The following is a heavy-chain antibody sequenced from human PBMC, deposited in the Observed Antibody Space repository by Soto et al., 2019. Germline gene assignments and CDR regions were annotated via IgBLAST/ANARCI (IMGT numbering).Heavy chain of an antibody. V-gene: IGHV3-74*01. Sequence: EVPLVESGGGLVQPGGSLRLSCTASGFTFSGFWMHWVRQAPGKGLVWVSRINGDGSVTNYADSVKGRFTISRDNAKNTLYLQMNSLRVEDTAVYYWVRVQETSGWGAFDYWGQGTLVTVSS. CDR3: VRVQETSGWGAFDY. CDR1: GFTFSGFW. D-gene: IGHD6-19*01. J-gene: IGHJ4*02. CDR2: INGDGSVT.